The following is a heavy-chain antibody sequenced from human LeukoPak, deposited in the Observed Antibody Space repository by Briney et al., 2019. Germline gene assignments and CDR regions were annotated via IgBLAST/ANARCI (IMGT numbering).Heavy chain of an antibody. J-gene: IGHJ4*02. Sequence: PGGSLRLSRAASGFTFSTYNMNWVRQAPGKGLEWVSYISSSSSTIYYADSVKGRFTISRDNAKNSLYLQMNSLRAEDTAVYYCASLYGEILDYWGQGTLVTVSS. CDR2: ISSSSSTI. CDR1: GFTFSTYN. CDR3: ASLYGEILDY. V-gene: IGHV3-48*01. D-gene: IGHD4-17*01.